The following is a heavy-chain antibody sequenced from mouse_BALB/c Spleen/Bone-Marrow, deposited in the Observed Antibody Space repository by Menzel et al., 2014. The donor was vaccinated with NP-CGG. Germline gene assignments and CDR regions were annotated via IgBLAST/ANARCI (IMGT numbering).Heavy chain of an antibody. CDR1: GFDFSGFW. CDR3: ARLGYYGGFAY. J-gene: IGHJ3*01. Sequence: DVKLQESGGGLVQPGRSLKISCAASGFDFSGFWMGWVRLAPGKGLEWIGEINPDSSTINYTPSLKDRFIISGDNAKNTLYLQMSKVRSEDTALYYCARLGYYGGFAYWGQGTLVTVSA. CDR2: INPDSSTI. D-gene: IGHD2-3*01. V-gene: IGHV4-1*02.